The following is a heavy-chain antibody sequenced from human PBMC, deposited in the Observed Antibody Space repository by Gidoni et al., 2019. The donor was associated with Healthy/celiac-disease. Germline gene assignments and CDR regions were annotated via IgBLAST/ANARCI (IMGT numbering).Heavy chain of an antibody. CDR2: IWYDGSNK. Sequence: QVQLVESGGGVVQPGRSLRLSCAASGFTFSSYGMHWVRQAPGKGLAWVAVIWYDGSNKYYADSVKGRFTFSRDNSKNTLYLQMNSLRAEDTAVYYCARELPAAGYYYMDVWGKGTTVTVSS. CDR1: GFTFSSYG. CDR3: ARELPAAGYYYMDV. D-gene: IGHD2-2*01. J-gene: IGHJ6*03. V-gene: IGHV3-33*08.